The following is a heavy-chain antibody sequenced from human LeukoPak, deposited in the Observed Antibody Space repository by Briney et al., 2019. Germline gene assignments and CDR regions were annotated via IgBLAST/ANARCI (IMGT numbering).Heavy chain of an antibody. Sequence: GGSLRLSCAASGFSSNDCYMTWVRQAPGKGLEWVANINPDASEKQYVDSVKGRFTISRDNAKNSLYLQMNSLRVEDTGVYHCVRDPYYRGGYGAFDLWGQGTLVTVS. CDR2: INPDASEK. V-gene: IGHV3-7*01. J-gene: IGHJ3*01. CDR3: VRDPYYRGGYGAFDL. CDR1: GFSSNDCY. D-gene: IGHD3-22*01.